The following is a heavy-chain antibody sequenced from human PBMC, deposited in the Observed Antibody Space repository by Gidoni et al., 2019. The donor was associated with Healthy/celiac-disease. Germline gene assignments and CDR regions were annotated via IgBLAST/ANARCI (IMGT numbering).Heavy chain of an antibody. V-gene: IGHV1-8*01. CDR1: GYTFTSYD. CDR3: ARGLRITMVQGVIDYYYYYGMDV. Sequence: QVQLVQSGAEVKKPGASVKVSCKASGYTFTSYDINWVLQATGQGLEWMGWMNPNSGNTGYAQKFQGRVTMTRNTSISTAYMELSSLRSEDTAVYYCARGLRITMVQGVIDYYYYYGMDVWGQGTTVTVSS. J-gene: IGHJ6*02. CDR2: MNPNSGNT. D-gene: IGHD3-10*01.